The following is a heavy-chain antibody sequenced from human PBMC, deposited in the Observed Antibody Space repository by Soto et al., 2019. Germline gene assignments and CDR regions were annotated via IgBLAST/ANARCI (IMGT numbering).Heavy chain of an antibody. D-gene: IGHD1-26*01. CDR2: ISGSGGST. CDR3: AKGVGGATTYRRVGPYGMDV. CDR1: GFTFSSYA. Sequence: EVQLLESGGGLVQPGGSLRLSCAASGFTFSSYAMSWVRQAPGKGLEWVSAISGSGGSTYYADSVKGRFTISRDNSKNTLYLQMNSLRAEDTAVYYCAKGVGGATTYRRVGPYGMDVWGQGTTVTVSS. J-gene: IGHJ6*02. V-gene: IGHV3-23*01.